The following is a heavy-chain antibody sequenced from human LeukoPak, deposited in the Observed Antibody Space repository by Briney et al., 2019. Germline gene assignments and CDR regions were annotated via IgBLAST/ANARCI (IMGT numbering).Heavy chain of an antibody. J-gene: IGHJ4*02. CDR2: IWYDGSNK. CDR3: ARGGYYGSAIIDY. V-gene: IGHV3-33*01. Sequence: GGSLRLSCAASGFTFSSYAMHWVRQAPGKGLEWVGVIWYDGSNKYYADSVKGRFTISRDNSKNTLYLQMNSMTAEDTAVYYCARGGYYGSAIIDYWGQRTLVTVSS. D-gene: IGHD3-10*01. CDR1: GFTFSSYA.